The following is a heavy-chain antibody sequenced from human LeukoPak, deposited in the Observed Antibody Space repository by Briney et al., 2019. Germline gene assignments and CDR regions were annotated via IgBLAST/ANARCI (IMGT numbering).Heavy chain of an antibody. Sequence: ASVKVSCKASGYTFTSYGISWVRQAPGQGLEWMGWSGAYNGNTNYAQKLQGRVTMNTDTSTSTAYMELRSLRSDDTAVYYCARVSVRYDSSGLFDYWGQGTLVTVSS. D-gene: IGHD3-22*01. J-gene: IGHJ4*02. V-gene: IGHV1-18*01. CDR2: SGAYNGNT. CDR3: ARVSVRYDSSGLFDY. CDR1: GYTFTSYG.